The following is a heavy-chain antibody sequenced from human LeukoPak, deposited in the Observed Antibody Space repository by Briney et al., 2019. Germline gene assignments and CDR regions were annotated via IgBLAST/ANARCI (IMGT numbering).Heavy chain of an antibody. J-gene: IGHJ6*04. CDR1: GFSFSDYS. CDR2: ISFSSMYI. Sequence: PGRSLRLSCATSGFSFSDYSMNWVRQAPGRGLEWVSSISFSSMYISYADSVKGRFTISRDNARNSLFLQVHSLRAEDTAVYYCTRDCIPVAGGLGMDVWGKGTAVTVSS. D-gene: IGHD6-19*01. V-gene: IGHV3-21*01. CDR3: TRDCIPVAGGLGMDV.